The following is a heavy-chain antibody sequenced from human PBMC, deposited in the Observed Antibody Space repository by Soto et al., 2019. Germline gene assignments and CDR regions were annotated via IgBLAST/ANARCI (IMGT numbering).Heavy chain of an antibody. D-gene: IGHD6-6*01. Sequence: PGGSLRLSCAASGFTFSSYWMHWVRQAPGKGLVWVSRINSDGSSTSYADSVKGRFTISRDNAKNTLYLQMNSLRAEDTAVYYCATYVRPNSSSHSFWYFDYWGQGTLVTVSS. CDR2: INSDGSST. CDR1: GFTFSSYW. J-gene: IGHJ4*02. CDR3: ATYVRPNSSSHSFWYFDY. V-gene: IGHV3-74*01.